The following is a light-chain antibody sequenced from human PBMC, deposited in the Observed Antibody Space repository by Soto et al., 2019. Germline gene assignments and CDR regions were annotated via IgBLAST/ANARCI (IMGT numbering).Light chain of an antibody. Sequence: EIVLTQSPDTLSLSPGERATLSCRTSQSISSTYLAWYQQKPGQAPRLLLYAASARATDIPERFTGSGSGTDFTLTISRLEPEDFAVYYCQHYGTSRRTFGQGTKVEI. CDR3: QHYGTSRRT. CDR1: QSISSTY. V-gene: IGKV3-20*01. CDR2: AAS. J-gene: IGKJ1*01.